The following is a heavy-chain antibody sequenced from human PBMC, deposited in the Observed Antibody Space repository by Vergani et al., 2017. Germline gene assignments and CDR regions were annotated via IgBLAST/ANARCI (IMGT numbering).Heavy chain of an antibody. V-gene: IGHV3-53*01. CDR2: IYSGGST. J-gene: IGHJ5*02. Sequence: EVQLVESGGGLIQPGGSLRLSCAASGFTVSSNYMSWVRQAPGKGLEWVSVIYSGGSTYYADSVKGRFTISRDNSKNTLYLQMNSLRAEDTAVYYCARGGYSSSWYNWFDPWGQGTLVTVSS. CDR1: GFTVSSNY. D-gene: IGHD6-13*01. CDR3: ARGGYSSSWYNWFDP.